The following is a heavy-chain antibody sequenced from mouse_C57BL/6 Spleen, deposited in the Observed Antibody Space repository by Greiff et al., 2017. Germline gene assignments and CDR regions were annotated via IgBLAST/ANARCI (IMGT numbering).Heavy chain of an antibody. J-gene: IGHJ2*01. CDR1: GYTFTSYW. CDR2: INPSSGYT. Sequence: QVQLQQSGAELAKPGASVKLSCKASGYTFTSYWMHWVKQRPGQGLEWIGYINPSSGYTKYNQKFKDKATWTADKSSSTAYMQLSSLTYEDSAVYYCARITTVVRYFDYWGQGTTLTVSS. D-gene: IGHD1-1*01. V-gene: IGHV1-7*01. CDR3: ARITTVVRYFDY.